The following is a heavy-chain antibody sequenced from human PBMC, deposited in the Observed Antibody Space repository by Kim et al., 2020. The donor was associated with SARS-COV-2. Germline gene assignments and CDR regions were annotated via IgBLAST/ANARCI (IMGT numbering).Heavy chain of an antibody. CDR2: ISYDGSHT. CDR1: GFTFNTYG. D-gene: IGHD1-26*01. Sequence: GGSLRLSCAASGFTFNTYGIHWVRQAPGKGLEWVAVISYDGSHTYYADSVKGRFTISRDNSKNTLYLQMNSLRIEDTAVYYCAKASSGSYFGYDYWGQATLLAVSS. V-gene: IGHV3-30*18. CDR3: AKASSGSYFGYDY. J-gene: IGHJ4*02.